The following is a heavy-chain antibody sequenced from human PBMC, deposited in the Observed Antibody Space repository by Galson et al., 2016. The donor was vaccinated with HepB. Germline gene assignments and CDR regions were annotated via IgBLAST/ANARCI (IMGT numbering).Heavy chain of an antibody. D-gene: IGHD3-22*01. CDR2: IIPIFGTA. CDR3: ARDYDSSGYYWGS. Sequence: SVKASCKASGGIFSNYAISWVRQAPGQGLEWMGGIIPIFGTASYPQKFQGRVTIAADESTSTAYMELSSLRSEDTAVYYCARDYDSSGYYWGSWGQGTLVTVSS. V-gene: IGHV1-69*13. CDR1: GGIFSNYA. J-gene: IGHJ5*02.